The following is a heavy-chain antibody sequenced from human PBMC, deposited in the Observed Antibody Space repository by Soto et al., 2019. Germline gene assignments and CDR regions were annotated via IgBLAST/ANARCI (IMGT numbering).Heavy chain of an antibody. Sequence: EVQVLESGGGLVQPGGSLRLSCAASGFSFSRYAMTWVRQAPGKGLEWVSAINGNDDSTFYGDPVKGRFTVSRDGSKNTLYLQMNSLRAEDTAVYYCAKVWLDYWYFDVWGRGTLVTVSS. J-gene: IGHJ2*01. CDR1: GFSFSRYA. V-gene: IGHV3-23*01. CDR3: AKVWLDYWYFDV. CDR2: INGNDDST. D-gene: IGHD6-19*01.